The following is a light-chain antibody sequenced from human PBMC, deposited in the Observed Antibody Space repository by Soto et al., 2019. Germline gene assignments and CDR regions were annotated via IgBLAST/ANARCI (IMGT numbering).Light chain of an antibody. CDR3: QQYGSSPRIT. J-gene: IGKJ5*01. CDR1: QSVSSSY. CDR2: GAS. V-gene: IGKV3-20*01. Sequence: EIVLTQSPGTLSLCPGERATLSCRASQSVSSSYLAWYQQKPGQAPRLLIYGASSRATGIPDRFSGSGSGTDFTLTIGRLEPEDFAVYYCQQYGSSPRITFGQGTRLEIK.